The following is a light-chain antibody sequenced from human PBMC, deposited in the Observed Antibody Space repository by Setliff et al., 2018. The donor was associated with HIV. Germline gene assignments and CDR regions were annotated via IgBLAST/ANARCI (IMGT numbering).Light chain of an antibody. CDR3: SSYAITNTLP. CDR2: EVS. J-gene: IGLJ1*01. V-gene: IGLV2-14*01. Sequence: QSVLTQPASVSGSPGQSITISCTGTSSDVGGYNYVSWYQHHPGKAPKLMIYEVSNRPSGVSNRFSGSKSGNTASLTISGLQAEDEADYYCSSYAITNTLPFGTGTKV. CDR1: SSDVGGYNY.